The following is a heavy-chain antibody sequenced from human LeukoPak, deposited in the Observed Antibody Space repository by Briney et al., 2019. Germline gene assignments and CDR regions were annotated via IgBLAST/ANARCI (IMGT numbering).Heavy chain of an antibody. Sequence: KTGGSLRLSCAASGFTFSSYSMNWVRQAPGKGLEWVSSISSSSSYIYYADSVKGRFTISRDNAKNSLYLQMNSLRAEDTAVYYCQMYGSGSYNYYYYYMDVWGKGTTVTVSS. V-gene: IGHV3-21*01. CDR1: GFTFSSYS. J-gene: IGHJ6*03. D-gene: IGHD3-10*01. CDR3: QMYGSGSYNYYYYYMDV. CDR2: ISSSSSYI.